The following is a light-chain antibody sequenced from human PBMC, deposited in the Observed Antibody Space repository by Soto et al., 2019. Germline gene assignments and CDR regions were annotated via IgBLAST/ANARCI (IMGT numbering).Light chain of an antibody. CDR1: QGISIW. CDR2: AAS. J-gene: IGKJ5*01. V-gene: IGKV1D-12*01. CDR3: QQTNTFPST. Sequence: DIQMTQFPSSVSASVGDRVSITCRASQGISIWLAWYQQKPGKAPKLLIYAASSLQGGGPSRFSGSGSATDFTLTISSLQPEDFATYYCQQTNTFPSTFGPGTRLDIK.